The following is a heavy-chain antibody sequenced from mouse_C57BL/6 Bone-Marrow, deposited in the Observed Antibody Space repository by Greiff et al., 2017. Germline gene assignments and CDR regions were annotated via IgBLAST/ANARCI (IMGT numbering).Heavy chain of an antibody. CDR3: ARNREITTGGYIDY. V-gene: IGHV2-2*01. Sequence: QVQLKESGPGLVQPSQSLSITCTVSGFSFTSYGVHWVRQSPGKGLEWLGVIWSGGSTDYNAAFISRLSLSKDNSKSQVFFKMNSPQAYDTAIYYCARNREITTGGYIDYWGQGTTLTVSS. CDR1: GFSFTSYG. CDR2: IWSGGST. D-gene: IGHD2-4*01. J-gene: IGHJ2*01.